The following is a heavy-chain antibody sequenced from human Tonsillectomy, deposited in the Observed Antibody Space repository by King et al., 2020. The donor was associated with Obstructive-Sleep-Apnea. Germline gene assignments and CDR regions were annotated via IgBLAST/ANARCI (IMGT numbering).Heavy chain of an antibody. Sequence: QLVQSGGGLVQPGGSLRLSCATSGFTFSSYLMTWVRQVPGQGLEWGASINQDGSEEYYMDSVKGRFSISRDNAKSSLSLHMNSLRAEDTAVYYCARAGLRLGTTASYWGQGTLVTVSS. D-gene: IGHD1/OR15-1a*01. CDR3: ARAGLRLGTTASY. CDR1: GFTFSSYL. J-gene: IGHJ4*02. CDR2: INQDGSEE. V-gene: IGHV3-7*03.